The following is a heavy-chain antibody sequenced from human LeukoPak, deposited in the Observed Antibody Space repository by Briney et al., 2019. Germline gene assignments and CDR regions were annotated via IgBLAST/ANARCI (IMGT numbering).Heavy chain of an antibody. J-gene: IGHJ4*02. CDR2: ISGSGGST. Sequence: GGSLRLSCAASGFTFSSYAMSWVRQAPGKGLEWVSAISGSGGSTYYADSVSGRFTISRDNSKNTLYLPMNSLRAEDTAVYYCAKVTTYYYDSSGYPTDYWGQGTLVTVSS. D-gene: IGHD3-22*01. V-gene: IGHV3-23*01. CDR1: GFTFSSYA. CDR3: AKVTTYYYDSSGYPTDY.